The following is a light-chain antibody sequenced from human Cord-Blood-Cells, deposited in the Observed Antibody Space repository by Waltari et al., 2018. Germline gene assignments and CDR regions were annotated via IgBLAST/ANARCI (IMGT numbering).Light chain of an antibody. V-gene: IGKV4-1*01. CDR2: WAS. J-gene: IGKJ2*01. CDR3: QQYYSTPYT. CDR1: QSVLYSSNNKNY. Sequence: DIVMTQSPDSLAVSLGERATINCTSSQSVLYSSNNKNYLALYQQKPGQPPKLLIYWASTRESGVPDRFSGSGSGTDVSLTISSLQAEDVAVYYCQQYYSTPYTFGQGTKLEIK.